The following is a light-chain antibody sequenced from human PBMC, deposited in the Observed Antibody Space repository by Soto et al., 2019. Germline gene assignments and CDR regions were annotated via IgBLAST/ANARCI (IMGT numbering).Light chain of an antibody. CDR2: DVT. CDR3: CSYEGRYIYV. CDR1: SSDVGGYNF. J-gene: IGLJ1*01. V-gene: IGLV2-11*01. Sequence: QSVLTQPRSVSGSPGQSVTISCTGTSSDVGGYNFVSWYQHHPGKAPKLMIYDVTKRPSGVPDRFSGSKSGNTASLTISGLQAEDEADYYWCSYEGRYIYVFGSGTKLTVL.